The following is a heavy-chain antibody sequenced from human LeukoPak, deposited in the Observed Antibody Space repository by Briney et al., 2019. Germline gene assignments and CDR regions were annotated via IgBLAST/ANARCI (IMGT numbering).Heavy chain of an antibody. D-gene: IGHD6-13*01. CDR3: ARDSWDSSSWYFDY. CDR1: GGSISSYY. Sequence: PSETLSLTCTVSGGSISSYYWSWIRQPPGKGLEWIGYIYYTGSTNYNPSLKSRVTMSADTSKNHFSLILSSVTAADTAVYYCARDSWDSSSWYFDYWGQGTLVTVSS. V-gene: IGHV4-59*12. J-gene: IGHJ4*02. CDR2: IYYTGST.